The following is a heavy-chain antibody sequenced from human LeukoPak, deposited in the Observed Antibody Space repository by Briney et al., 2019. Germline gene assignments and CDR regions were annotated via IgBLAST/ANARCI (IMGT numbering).Heavy chain of an antibody. Sequence: GASVKVSCKASGYTFTGYYMHWVRQAPGQGLEWMGRINPSSGGTNYAQKFQGRVTMTRDTSISTAYMELSRLRSDDTAVYYCARVLGSGWYGGGFDYWGQGTLVTVSS. CDR3: ARVLGSGWYGGGFDY. CDR2: INPSSGGT. CDR1: GYTFTGYY. D-gene: IGHD6-19*01. J-gene: IGHJ4*02. V-gene: IGHV1-2*06.